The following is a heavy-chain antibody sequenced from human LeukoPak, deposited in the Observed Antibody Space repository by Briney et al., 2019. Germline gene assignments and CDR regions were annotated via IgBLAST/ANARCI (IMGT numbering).Heavy chain of an antibody. V-gene: IGHV1-18*01. CDR3: ARVPYGDYPFNY. Sequence: ASVKVSCKASGYTFTSYGISWVRQAPGHGLEWMGWISAYNGNTNYAQKLQGRVTMTTDTSTSTAYMELRSLRSDDTAVYYCARVPYGDYPFNYWGQRSLVTVSS. J-gene: IGHJ4*02. D-gene: IGHD4-17*01. CDR2: ISAYNGNT. CDR1: GYTFTSYG.